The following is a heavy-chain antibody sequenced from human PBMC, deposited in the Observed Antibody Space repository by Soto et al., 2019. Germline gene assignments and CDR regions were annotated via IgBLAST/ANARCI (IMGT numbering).Heavy chain of an antibody. J-gene: IGHJ6*02. CDR2: IIPIFGTA. Sequence: GASVKVSCKASGGTFSSYAISWVRQAPGQGLEWMGGIIPIFGTANYAQKFQGRVTITADESTSTAYMELSSLRSEDTAVYYCARGIVVPAAIDYYYYYGMDVWGQGTTVTVSS. CDR3: ARGIVVPAAIDYYYYYGMDV. D-gene: IGHD2-2*01. V-gene: IGHV1-69*13. CDR1: GGTFSSYA.